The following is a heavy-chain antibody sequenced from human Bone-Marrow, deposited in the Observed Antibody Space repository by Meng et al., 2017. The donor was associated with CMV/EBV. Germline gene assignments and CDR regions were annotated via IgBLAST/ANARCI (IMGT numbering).Heavy chain of an antibody. D-gene: IGHD2-2*01. CDR1: GGTFSSYA. CDR3: ASLYCSSTSCWRWDAFDI. CDR2: IIPIFGTA. Sequence: SVKVSCKASGGTFSSYAISWVRQAPGQGLEWMGVIIPIFGTANYAQKFQGRVTITTDESTSTAYMELSSLRSEDTAVYYCASLYCSSTSCWRWDAFDIWGQGTMVTVSS. J-gene: IGHJ3*02. V-gene: IGHV1-69*05.